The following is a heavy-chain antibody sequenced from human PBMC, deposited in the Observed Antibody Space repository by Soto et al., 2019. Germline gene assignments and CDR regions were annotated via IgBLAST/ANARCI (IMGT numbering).Heavy chain of an antibody. V-gene: IGHV3-21*01. CDR1: GFTFSTYS. CDR3: ARQGTSTKDYTMDV. Sequence: EVQLVESGGGLVKPGGSLRLSCEASGFTFSTYSMNWARQAPGKGLEWVSSISSSSSSSYIYYADSVKGRFSISRDNAKNSLYLQMNSLRAEDTAVYYCARQGTSTKDYTMDVWGQGTTVTVSS. J-gene: IGHJ6*02. CDR2: ISSSSSSSYI. D-gene: IGHD2-2*01.